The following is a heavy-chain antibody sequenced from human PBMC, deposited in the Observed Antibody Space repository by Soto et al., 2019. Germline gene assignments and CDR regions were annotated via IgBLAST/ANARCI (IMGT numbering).Heavy chain of an antibody. CDR3: ARHSTVTTPYYYYGMDV. CDR2: IYYSGST. J-gene: IGHJ6*02. Sequence: SETLSLTCTVSGGSISSSSYYWGWIRQPPGKGLEWIGSIYYSGSTYYNPSLKSRVTISVDKSISTAYLQWSSLKASDTAMYYCARHSTVTTPYYYYGMDVWGQGTTVTVSS. CDR1: GGSISSSSYY. V-gene: IGHV4-39*07. D-gene: IGHD4-17*01.